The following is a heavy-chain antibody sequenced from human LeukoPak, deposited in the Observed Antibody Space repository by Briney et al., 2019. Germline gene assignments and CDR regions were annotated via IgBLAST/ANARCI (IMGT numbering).Heavy chain of an antibody. J-gene: IGHJ4*02. CDR3: AGQYRDVLTGYRPLDY. V-gene: IGHV3-30*04. CDR2: ISYHGSNDGSNK. Sequence: PGGSLRLSCAASGFSFSSCAMHWVRQAPGKGLEWVAVISYHGSNDGSNKYYADSVKGRFTISRDNSKNTLYLQMNSLRAEDTAVYYCAGQYRDVLTGYRPLDYWGQGTLVTVSS. CDR1: GFSFSSCA. D-gene: IGHD3-9*01.